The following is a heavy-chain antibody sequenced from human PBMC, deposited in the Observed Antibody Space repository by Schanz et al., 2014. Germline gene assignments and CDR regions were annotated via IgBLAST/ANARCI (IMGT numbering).Heavy chain of an antibody. CDR3: ARGHHPHGITVAARGFDP. CDR1: GGSISSGGYY. Sequence: QVQLQESGPGLVKPSQTLSLTCTVSGGSISSGGYYWSWIRQHPGKGLEWIGYIYYSGSTYYNPSLKSRVTISVDTSKNQFSLKLSSVTAADTAVYYCARGHHPHGITVAARGFDPWGQGTLVTVSS. V-gene: IGHV4-31*03. D-gene: IGHD6-19*01. J-gene: IGHJ5*02. CDR2: IYYSGST.